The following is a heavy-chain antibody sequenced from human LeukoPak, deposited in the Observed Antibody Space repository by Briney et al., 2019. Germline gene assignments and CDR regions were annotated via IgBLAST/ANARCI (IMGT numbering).Heavy chain of an antibody. CDR3: ARQVGATFDY. D-gene: IGHD1-26*01. J-gene: IGHJ4*02. CDR2: IYYSGST. Sequence: SQTLSLTCTVSGGSISSGGYYWSWIRQHPGKGLEWIGYIYYSGSTYYNPSLKSRVTISVDTSKNQFSLKLSSETAADTAVYFCARQVGATFDYWGQGALVTVSS. CDR1: GGSISSGGYY. V-gene: IGHV4-31*03.